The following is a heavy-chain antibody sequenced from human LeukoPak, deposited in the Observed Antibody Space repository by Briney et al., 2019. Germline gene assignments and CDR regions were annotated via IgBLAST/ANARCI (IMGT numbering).Heavy chain of an antibody. V-gene: IGHV3-7*01. J-gene: IGHJ4*02. D-gene: IGHD1-26*01. CDR2: IKQDASEE. Sequence: GGSLRLSCTASGFTFSGYWMSWVRQAPGKGLEWVANIKQDASEEYYVDSVKGRFTISRDNAKNSLYLQMNSLRAEDTAVYYCVRDRGRASVDYWGQGTLVTVSS. CDR3: VRDRGRASVDY. CDR1: GFTFSGYW.